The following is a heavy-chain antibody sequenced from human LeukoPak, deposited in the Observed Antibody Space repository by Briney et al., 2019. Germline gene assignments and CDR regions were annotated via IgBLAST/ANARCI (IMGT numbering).Heavy chain of an antibody. V-gene: IGHV4-34*01. CDR2: INHSGST. CDR3: AKGETYDFWSGFWY. Sequence: SETLSLTCAVYGGSFSGYYWSWIRQPPGKGLEWIGEINHSGSTNYNPSLKSRVTISVDTSKNQFSPKLSSVTAADTAVYYCAKGETYDFWSGFWYWGQGTLVTVSS. D-gene: IGHD3-3*01. J-gene: IGHJ4*02. CDR1: GGSFSGYY.